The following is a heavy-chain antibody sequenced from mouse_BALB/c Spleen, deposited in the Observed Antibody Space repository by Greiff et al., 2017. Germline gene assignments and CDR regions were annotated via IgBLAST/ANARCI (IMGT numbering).Heavy chain of an antibody. CDR1: GYTFTRYW. D-gene: IGHD2-14*01. V-gene: IGHV1-7*01. CDR3: ASEVRRAMDY. J-gene: IGHJ4*01. Sequence: QVQLQQSGAELAKPGASVKMSCKASGYTFTRYWMHWVKQRPGQGLEWIGYINPSTGYTEYNQKFKDKATLTADKSSSTAYMQLSSLTSEDSAVYYCASEVRRAMDYWGQGTSVTVSS. CDR2: INPSTGYT.